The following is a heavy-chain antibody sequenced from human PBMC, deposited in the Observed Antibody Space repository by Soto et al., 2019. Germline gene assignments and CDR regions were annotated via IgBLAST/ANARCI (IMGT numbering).Heavy chain of an antibody. Sequence: GGSLRLSCAASGFTFSSYAMSRVRQAPGKGLEWVSYISGSGLTIYYADSVKGRFTISRDNAKNSLYLQMNSLGVEDTAVYYCARGPYRHTYNWFDSWGQGTLVTVSS. CDR2: ISGSGLTI. V-gene: IGHV3-48*03. CDR3: ARGPYRHTYNWFDS. J-gene: IGHJ5*02. D-gene: IGHD5-12*01. CDR1: GFTFSSYA.